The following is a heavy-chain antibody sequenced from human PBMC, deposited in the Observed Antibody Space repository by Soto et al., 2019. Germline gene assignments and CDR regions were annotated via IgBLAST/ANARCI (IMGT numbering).Heavy chain of an antibody. D-gene: IGHD1-26*01. CDR2: ISGHNGNT. J-gene: IGHJ4*02. CDR3: ARGGTAVGTSPFDH. Sequence: ASVKVSCKASGYSFISYDITWVRQAPGQGLEWMGWISGHNGNTNYAQKLQGRVAMTIDTSTSTAYLELRSLRSDDTAMYYCARGGTAVGTSPFDHWGQGTLVTVSS. CDR1: GYSFISYD. V-gene: IGHV1-18*04.